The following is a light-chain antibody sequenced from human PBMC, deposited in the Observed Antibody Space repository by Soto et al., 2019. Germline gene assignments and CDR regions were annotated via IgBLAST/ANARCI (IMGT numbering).Light chain of an antibody. Sequence: EIVLTQSPGTLSLSPGERATLSCRASQSVSSANFAWYQQKPGQAPRLLIYGASTRATGIPARFSGSGSGTDFTLTISSLQSEDFVIYYCQQYNNWPTFGQGTKVDIK. J-gene: IGKJ1*01. CDR1: QSVSSAN. CDR3: QQYNNWPT. CDR2: GAS. V-gene: IGKV3-15*01.